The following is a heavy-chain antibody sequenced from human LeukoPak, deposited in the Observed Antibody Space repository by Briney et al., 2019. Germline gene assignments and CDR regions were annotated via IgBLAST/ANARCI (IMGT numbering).Heavy chain of an antibody. V-gene: IGHV3-30-3*01. J-gene: IGHJ6*02. CDR1: GFTFSGYS. Sequence: GRSLRLSCAASGFTFSGYSLTWVRQAPGKGLEWVAVISYDGSNKYYADSVKGRFTISRDNSKNTLYLQMNSLRAEDTAVYYCARGIWSTVTQDYYYGMDVWGQGTTVTVSS. CDR3: ARGIWSTVTQDYYYGMDV. D-gene: IGHD4-17*01. CDR2: ISYDGSNK.